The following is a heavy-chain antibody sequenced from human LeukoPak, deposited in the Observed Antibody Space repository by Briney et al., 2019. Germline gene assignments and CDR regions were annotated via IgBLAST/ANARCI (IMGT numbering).Heavy chain of an antibody. Sequence: PGGSLRLSCAASGFTFSSYWMHWVRQAPGKGLVWVSRINSDGSSTSYADSVKGRFTISRDNAKNTLYLQMNSLRAEDTAVYYCASLDGYHYYFDYWGQGTLVTVSS. CDR2: INSDGSST. CDR3: ASLDGYHYYFDY. V-gene: IGHV3-74*01. J-gene: IGHJ4*02. D-gene: IGHD5-24*01. CDR1: GFTFSSYW.